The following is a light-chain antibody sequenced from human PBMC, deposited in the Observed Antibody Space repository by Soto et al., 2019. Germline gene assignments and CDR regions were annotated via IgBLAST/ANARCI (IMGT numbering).Light chain of an antibody. V-gene: IGLV7-43*01. CDR1: TGAVTSGYY. Sequence: QAVVTQAPSLTVSPGGTVTLTCASSTGAVTSGYYPNWFQQKPGQAPRVLIYSTSNKHSWTPARFSGSLLGGKAALTLSGVQAEDEAEYYCLLYYGGAYVFGTGTKVTVL. CDR2: STS. J-gene: IGLJ1*01. CDR3: LLYYGGAYV.